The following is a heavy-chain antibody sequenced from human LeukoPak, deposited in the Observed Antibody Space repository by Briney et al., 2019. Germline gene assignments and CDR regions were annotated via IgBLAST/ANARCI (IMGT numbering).Heavy chain of an antibody. J-gene: IGHJ5*02. CDR2: FDPEDGET. D-gene: IGHD1-7*01. CDR3: ATHITGATTINWFDP. V-gene: IGHV1-24*01. Sequence: GASVKASCKVSGYTLTELSMHWVRQAPGKGLEWVGGFDPEDGETIYAQKFQGRVTMTEDTSTDTAYMELSSLRSEDTAVYYCATHITGATTINWFDPGGQGTLVTISS. CDR1: GYTLTELS.